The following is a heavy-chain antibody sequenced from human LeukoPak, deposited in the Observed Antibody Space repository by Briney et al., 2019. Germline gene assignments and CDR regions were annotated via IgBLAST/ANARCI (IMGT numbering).Heavy chain of an antibody. CDR1: GGSISSSSYY. Sequence: SETLSLTCTVSGGSISSSSYYWGWIRQPPGKGLEWIVSIYYSGSTNYNPSLKSRVTISVDTSKNQFSLKLSSVTAADTAVYYCARLIAARHFYYYYMDVWGKGTTVTVSS. D-gene: IGHD6-6*01. V-gene: IGHV4-39*07. CDR2: IYYSGST. CDR3: ARLIAARHFYYYYMDV. J-gene: IGHJ6*03.